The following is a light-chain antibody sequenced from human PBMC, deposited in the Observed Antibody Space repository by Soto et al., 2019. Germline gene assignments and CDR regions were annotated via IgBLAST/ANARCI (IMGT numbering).Light chain of an antibody. CDR1: SSNIGSNT. CDR2: SDN. V-gene: IGLV1-44*01. Sequence: QAVVTQPPSASGTPGQRVTISCSGSSSNIGSNTVTWYQQLPGTAPKLLIYSDNQRPSGIPDRFSGSKSGTSASLAISGLQSEDEADYYCAAWDDSLSGPVVFGGGTKLTVL. CDR3: AAWDDSLSGPVV. J-gene: IGLJ2*01.